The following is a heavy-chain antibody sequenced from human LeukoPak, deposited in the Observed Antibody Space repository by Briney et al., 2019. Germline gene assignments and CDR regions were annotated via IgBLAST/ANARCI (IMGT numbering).Heavy chain of an antibody. CDR2: IKPDASEK. CDR3: ARGIGWYNPFDY. CDR1: GFSFSSYW. V-gene: IGHV3-7*03. J-gene: IGHJ4*02. D-gene: IGHD6-19*01. Sequence: KPGGSLRLSCAASGFSFSSYWMSWVRQAPGKGLEWVANIKPDASEKYYVDSVKGRFTISRDNAKNLVYLQMNSLRAEDTAFYYCARGIGWYNPFDYWGQGTLVTVHS.